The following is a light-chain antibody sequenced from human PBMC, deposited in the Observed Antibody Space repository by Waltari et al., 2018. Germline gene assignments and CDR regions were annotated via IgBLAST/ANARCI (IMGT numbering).Light chain of an antibody. Sequence: YVLTQAPSVSVAPGETARITCGGKNIADKNVQWYQQKPGQAPLLVIFYDSDRPSGIPERFSGSNSGNTATLTISRAEAGDEADYYCQVWDTSIDRSVFGTGTKVTVL. CDR2: YDS. CDR3: QVWDTSIDRSV. V-gene: IGLV3-21*04. J-gene: IGLJ1*01. CDR1: NIADKN.